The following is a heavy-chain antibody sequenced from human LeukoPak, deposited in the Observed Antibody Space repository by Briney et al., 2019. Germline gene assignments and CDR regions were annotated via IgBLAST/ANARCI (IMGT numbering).Heavy chain of an antibody. Sequence: SETLSLTCTVSGASIKSYYWSWIRQPPGKGLQWIAYLYYSGCNNLNPSLESRLTISVDTSKNQFSLKLNSVTAGDTAMYYCARSGSRPSGGAFDLWGQGTMVTVSS. J-gene: IGHJ3*01. D-gene: IGHD1-26*01. CDR3: ARSGSRPSGGAFDL. CDR2: LYYSGCN. V-gene: IGHV4-59*08. CDR1: GASIKSYY.